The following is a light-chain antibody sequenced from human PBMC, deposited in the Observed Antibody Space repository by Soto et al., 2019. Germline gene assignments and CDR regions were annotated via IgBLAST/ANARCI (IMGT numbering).Light chain of an antibody. J-gene: IGLJ2*01. CDR1: SSDVGSYNL. Sequence: QSVLTQPASVSGSPGQSITISCTGTSSDVGSYNLVSWYQQYPGKAPKFIIYEVSKRPSGVFNRFSGSKSGNTASLAISGLQAEDEADYYCCSYAGSTTHVVFGGGTKVTVL. V-gene: IGLV2-23*02. CDR3: CSYAGSTTHVV. CDR2: EVS.